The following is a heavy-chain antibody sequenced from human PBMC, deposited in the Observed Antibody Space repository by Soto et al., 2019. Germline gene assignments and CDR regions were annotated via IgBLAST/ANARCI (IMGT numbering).Heavy chain of an antibody. V-gene: IGHV1-2*04. D-gene: IGHD5-12*01. Sequence: ASVKVSCKASGYSFTDYHIHWVRQAPGQGLEWLGRINPKSGGTSTAQKFQGWVTMTTDTSISTAYMELSRLRSDDTAVYYCASGYSGYDPSYYGMDVWGQGTTVTVSS. CDR3: ASGYSGYDPSYYGMDV. CDR1: GYSFTDYH. CDR2: INPKSGGT. J-gene: IGHJ6*02.